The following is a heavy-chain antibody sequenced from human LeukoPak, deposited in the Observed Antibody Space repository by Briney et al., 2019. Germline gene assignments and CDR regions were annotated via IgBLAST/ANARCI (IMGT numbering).Heavy chain of an antibody. D-gene: IGHD3-10*01. CDR1: GITLSNYG. CDR2: ISDTGGRT. Sequence: PGGSLRLSCAVSGITLSNYGMTWVRQAPGKGLEWVAGISDTGGRTNYADSVKGRFTISRDNAKNSLYLQMNSLRAEDTAVYYCAREGYYYGSGSGYYFDYWGQGTLVTVSS. J-gene: IGHJ4*02. V-gene: IGHV3-23*01. CDR3: AREGYYYGSGSGYYFDY.